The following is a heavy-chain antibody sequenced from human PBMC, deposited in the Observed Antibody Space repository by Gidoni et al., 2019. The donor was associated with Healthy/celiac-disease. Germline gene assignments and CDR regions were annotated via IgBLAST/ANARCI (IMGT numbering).Heavy chain of an antibody. CDR3: ARDSRWELIRGLDY. V-gene: IGHV3-33*01. D-gene: IGHD1-26*01. CDR1: GFTFSSYG. Sequence: QVQLVESGGGVVQPGRSLRLSCAASGFTFSSYGMHWVRPAPGKGLEGVAVIWYDGSNKYYADSVKGRFTISRDNSKNTLYLQMNSLRAEDTAVYYCARDSRWELIRGLDYWGQGTLVTVSS. CDR2: IWYDGSNK. J-gene: IGHJ4*02.